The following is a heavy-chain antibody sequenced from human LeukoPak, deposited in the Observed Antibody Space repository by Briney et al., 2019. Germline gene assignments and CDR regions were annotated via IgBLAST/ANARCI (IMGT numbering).Heavy chain of an antibody. Sequence: GGSLRLSCAASGFTFSSYWMNWVRQAPGKGLVWVSRIASDGSSTYYADSVKGRFTISRDNSKNTLYLQMNSLRAEDTAVYYCAKSVDSSSKRGYFQHWGQGTLVTVSS. CDR1: GFTFSSYW. V-gene: IGHV3-74*01. D-gene: IGHD3-22*01. CDR2: IASDGSST. J-gene: IGHJ1*01. CDR3: AKSVDSSSKRGYFQH.